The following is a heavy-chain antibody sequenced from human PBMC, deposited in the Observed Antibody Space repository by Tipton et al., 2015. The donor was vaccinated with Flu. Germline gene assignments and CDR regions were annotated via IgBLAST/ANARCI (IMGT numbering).Heavy chain of an antibody. J-gene: IGHJ3*02. CDR3: ARDAGDFGGNPLAFDI. V-gene: IGHV4-39*07. Sequence: LRLSCTVSGGSISSSSYYWGWMRQPPGKGLGWIGSIYYSGSTYYNPSLKSRVTISVDTSKNQFSLKLSSVTAADTAVYYCARDAGDFGGNPLAFDIWGQGTMVTVSS. CDR2: IYYSGST. CDR1: GGSISSSSYY. D-gene: IGHD4-23*01.